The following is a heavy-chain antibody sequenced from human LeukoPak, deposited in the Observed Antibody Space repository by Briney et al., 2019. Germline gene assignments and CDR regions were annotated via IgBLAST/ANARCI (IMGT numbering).Heavy chain of an antibody. CDR2: IYGTGST. V-gene: IGHV4-38-2*01. Sequence: SETLSLTCAVSGYSPGKNYYWGWIGQPPGKGLEWIGRIYGTGSTSYNPSLMNRVTMSVDTSKNHFSLELTSVTAADTAVYYCARYDSRGSASTRFDYWGQGILVTISS. CDR3: ARYDSRGSASTRFDY. CDR1: GYSPGKNYY. J-gene: IGHJ4*02. D-gene: IGHD3-16*01.